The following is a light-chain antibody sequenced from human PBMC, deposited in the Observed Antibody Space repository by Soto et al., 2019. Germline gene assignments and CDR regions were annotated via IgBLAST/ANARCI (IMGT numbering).Light chain of an antibody. CDR1: QGFRGW. CDR2: AAS. J-gene: IGKJ1*01. V-gene: IGKV1-12*01. CDR3: QQANSFPRT. Sequence: QLTHSPFSGSDLVGARVPIICRAGQGFRGWLAWYQQNPGKAPKLLIYAASSLQSGVPSRFSGSGSGTDFTLTISSLQPEDFATYYCQQANSFPRTFGQGTKVEIK.